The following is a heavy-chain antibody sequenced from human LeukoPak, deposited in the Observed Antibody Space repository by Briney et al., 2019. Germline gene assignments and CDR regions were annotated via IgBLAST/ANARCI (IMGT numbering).Heavy chain of an antibody. V-gene: IGHV3-23*01. CDR2: ISASGGRT. CDR1: GFIFSNYA. D-gene: IGHD2-2*02. J-gene: IGHJ4*02. CDR3: AKDFFLAPRYTPDY. Sequence: GGPLRLSCATSGFIFSNYAMSWVRQAPGKGLEWVSAISASGGRTYYADSVKGRFTISRDNSMDTLYMLMNSLRAEDTAVYYCAKDFFLAPRYTPDYWGQGTLVTVSS.